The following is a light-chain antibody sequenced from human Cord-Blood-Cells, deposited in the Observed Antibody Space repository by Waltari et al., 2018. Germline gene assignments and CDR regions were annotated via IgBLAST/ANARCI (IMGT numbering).Light chain of an antibody. CDR3: CSYAGSPWV. CDR1: SRDVGGYNL. V-gene: IGLV2-23*01. Sequence: QSDLTPPASVSGSPGPSITISCTGTSRDVGGYNLASWYQQHPGKAPNLMIYEGSKRPSGVSNRFSGSKSGNTASLTISGLQAEDEADYYCCSYAGSPWVFGGGTKLTVL. CDR2: EGS. J-gene: IGLJ3*02.